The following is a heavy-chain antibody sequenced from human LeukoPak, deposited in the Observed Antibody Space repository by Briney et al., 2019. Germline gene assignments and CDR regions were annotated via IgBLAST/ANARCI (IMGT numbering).Heavy chain of an antibody. D-gene: IGHD5-24*01. J-gene: IGHJ4*01. Sequence: PSETLSLTCTVSGASISSYYWSCIRQPQGKGLEWIGHFYNSGSTRYNPSLKSRVAISVDTSNNQFSLNLNSVTVADTAVYYCASHTAGHGSGYWGHGILVTVSS. CDR2: FYNSGST. CDR1: GASISSYY. V-gene: IGHV4-59*08. CDR3: ASHTAGHGSGY.